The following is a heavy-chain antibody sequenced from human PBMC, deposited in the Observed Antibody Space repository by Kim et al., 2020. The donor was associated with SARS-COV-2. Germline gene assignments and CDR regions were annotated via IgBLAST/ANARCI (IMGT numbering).Heavy chain of an antibody. D-gene: IGHD3-22*01. J-gene: IGHJ5*02. CDR3: ATHSSGYYSNWFDP. V-gene: IGHV1-24*01. Sequence: AQKFQGRVTMTEDTSTDTAYMELSSLRSEDTAVYYCATHSSGYYSNWFDPWGQGTLVTVSS.